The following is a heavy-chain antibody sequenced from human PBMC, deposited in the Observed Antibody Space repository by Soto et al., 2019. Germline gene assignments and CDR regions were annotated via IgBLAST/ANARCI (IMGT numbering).Heavy chain of an antibody. V-gene: IGHV1-69*02. CDR2: IIPILGIA. Sequence: QVQLVQSGAEVKKPGSSVKVSCKASGGTFSSYTISWVRQAPGQGLEWMGRIIPILGIANYAQKFQGRVTITADKSTSTAYMELSSLRSEDTAVYYCARKHDYGDYGPLEYWGQGTLVTVSS. D-gene: IGHD4-17*01. CDR3: ARKHDYGDYGPLEY. J-gene: IGHJ4*02. CDR1: GGTFSSYT.